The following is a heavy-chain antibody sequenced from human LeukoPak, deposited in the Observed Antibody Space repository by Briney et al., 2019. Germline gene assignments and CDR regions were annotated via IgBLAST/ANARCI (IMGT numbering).Heavy chain of an antibody. J-gene: IGHJ4*02. CDR2: ISGSGDST. CDR3: AKDIRGSSWTGIDY. CDR1: GFTFSNYA. D-gene: IGHD6-13*01. V-gene: IGHV3-23*01. Sequence: GGSLRLSCAVSGFTFSNYAMSWVRQAPGKGLEWVSVISGSGDSTYYADSVKGRFTISRDNAKNSLYLQMNSLRAEDTALYYCAKDIRGSSWTGIDYWGQGTLVTVSS.